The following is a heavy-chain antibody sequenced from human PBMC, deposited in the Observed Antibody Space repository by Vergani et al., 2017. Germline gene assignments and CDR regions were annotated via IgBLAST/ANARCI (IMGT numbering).Heavy chain of an antibody. Sequence: QVQLQESGPGLVKPSQTLSLTCTVSGGSISSGSYYWSWIRQPAGKGLEWIGRIYTSGGTNYNPSLKSRATISVDTSKSQFSLKLSSVTAADTAVYYCAREDTIFGVVILDYWGQGTLVTVSS. CDR1: GGSISSGSYY. V-gene: IGHV4-61*02. CDR2: IYTSGGT. D-gene: IGHD3-3*01. J-gene: IGHJ4*02. CDR3: AREDTIFGVVILDY.